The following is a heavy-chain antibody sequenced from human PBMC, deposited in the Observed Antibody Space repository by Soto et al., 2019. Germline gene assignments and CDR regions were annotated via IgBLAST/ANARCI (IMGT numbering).Heavy chain of an antibody. J-gene: IGHJ4*02. CDR1: GFTFSSYA. Sequence: GGSLRLSCAASGFTFSSYAMSWVRQAPGKGLEWVSAISGSGGSTYYADSVKGRFTISRDNSKNTLYLQMNSLRAEDTAVYYCAKKLSAPDFWSGIDYWGQGTLVTVSS. V-gene: IGHV3-23*01. CDR2: ISGSGGST. CDR3: AKKLSAPDFWSGIDY. D-gene: IGHD3-3*01.